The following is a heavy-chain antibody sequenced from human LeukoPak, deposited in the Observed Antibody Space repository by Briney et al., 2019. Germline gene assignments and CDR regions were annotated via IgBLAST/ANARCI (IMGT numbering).Heavy chain of an antibody. CDR3: AKGYGYCGGDCFPPSDAFDI. D-gene: IGHD2-21*02. V-gene: IGHV3-23*01. CDR1: GFTFTSYG. CDR2: ISGSGGST. Sequence: GGTLRLSCAASGFTFTSYGMSWVRQAPGKGLGWVSAISGSGGSTYYADSVKGRFTISRDNSKNTLYLQMNSLRAEDTAVYYCAKGYGYCGGDCFPPSDAFDIWGQGTMVTVSS. J-gene: IGHJ3*02.